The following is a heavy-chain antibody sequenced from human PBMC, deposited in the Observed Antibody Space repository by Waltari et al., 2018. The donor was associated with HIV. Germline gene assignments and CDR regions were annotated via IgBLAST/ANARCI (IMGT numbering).Heavy chain of an antibody. V-gene: IGHV3-30*01. CDR1: GFPFNTYA. CDR3: ARDSSGYYYVGYGMDV. D-gene: IGHD3-22*01. CDR2: ISYDGSNK. J-gene: IGHJ6*02. Sequence: QVQLVESGGGVVQPGRSLSLSCAAYGFPFNTYAMYWVRQAPGKGLECVAVISYDGSNKYYADSVKGRFTISRDNSKNTLYLQMNSLRAEDTAVYYCARDSSGYYYVGYGMDVWGQGTTVTVSS.